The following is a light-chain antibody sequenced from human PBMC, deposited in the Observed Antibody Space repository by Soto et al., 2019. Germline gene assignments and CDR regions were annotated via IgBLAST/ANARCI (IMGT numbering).Light chain of an antibody. V-gene: IGKV3-11*01. J-gene: IGKJ2*01. CDR3: QQRFNWPRFT. CDR1: QSVSSY. CDR2: DAS. Sequence: EIVLTQSPATLSLSPGERATLSCRASQSVSSYLAWSQQKPGQAPRLLIYDASNRATGIPARFCGGGSGTDFTLTISSLEPEDFAVYSCQQRFNWPRFTFGQGTKLEIK.